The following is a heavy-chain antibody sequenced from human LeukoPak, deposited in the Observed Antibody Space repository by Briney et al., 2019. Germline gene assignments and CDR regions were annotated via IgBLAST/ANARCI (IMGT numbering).Heavy chain of an antibody. CDR3: ARGGSSWYYWFDP. D-gene: IGHD6-13*01. Sequence: SVKVSCKASGGTFSRYAISWARQAPGLWLELMGGIIPIFGTADYAQKFQGRVTITADESTSTAYMELSSLRSEDTAVYYCARGGSSWYYWFDPWGQGTLVTVSS. J-gene: IGHJ5*02. CDR1: GGTFSRYA. CDR2: IIPIFGTA. V-gene: IGHV1-69*01.